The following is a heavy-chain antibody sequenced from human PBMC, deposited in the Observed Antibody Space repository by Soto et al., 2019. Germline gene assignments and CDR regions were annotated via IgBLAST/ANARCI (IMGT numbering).Heavy chain of an antibody. CDR3: ARTQKRTGAKTRCFDY. CDR1: GGSISSYY. CDR2: IYYSGST. V-gene: IGHV4-59*01. J-gene: IGHJ4*02. D-gene: IGHD3-10*01. Sequence: QVQLQESGPGLVKPSETLSLTCTVSGGSISSYYWSWIRQPPGKGLEWIGYIYYSGSTNYNPSLKSRVTISVDTSKNQFSLKLSSVTAADTAVYYCARTQKRTGAKTRCFDYWGQGSLVTVSS.